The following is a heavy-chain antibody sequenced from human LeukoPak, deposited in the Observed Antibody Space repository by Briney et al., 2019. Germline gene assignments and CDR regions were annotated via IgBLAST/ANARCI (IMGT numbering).Heavy chain of an antibody. Sequence: ASVKVSCNASGYTFTIYDISWVRQAPGQGLEWMGWISTYNDNTNYAQKFQGRVTMTTDTSTSTAYMELRSLRSDDTAVYYCARVSGISTGDYWGQGTLVTVSS. J-gene: IGHJ4*02. CDR2: ISTYNDNT. CDR1: GYTFTIYD. CDR3: ARVSGISTGDY. V-gene: IGHV1-18*01. D-gene: IGHD2/OR15-2a*01.